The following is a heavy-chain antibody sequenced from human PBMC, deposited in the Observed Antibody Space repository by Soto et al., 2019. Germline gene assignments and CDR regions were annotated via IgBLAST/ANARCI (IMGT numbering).Heavy chain of an antibody. Sequence: QVQLVQSGAEVKKPGSSVKVSCKASGGTFSSYAISWVRQAPGQGLEWMGGIIPIFGTANYAQKFQGRVTITADESTSTAYMELSSLRSEDTSVYYCARDRVARSDKTQTSIFDYWGQGTLVTVSS. CDR3: ARDRVARSDKTQTSIFDY. V-gene: IGHV1-69*01. D-gene: IGHD2-21*01. J-gene: IGHJ4*02. CDR2: IIPIFGTA. CDR1: GGTFSSYA.